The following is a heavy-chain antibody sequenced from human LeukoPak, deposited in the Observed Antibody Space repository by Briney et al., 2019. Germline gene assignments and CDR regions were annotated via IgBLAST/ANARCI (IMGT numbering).Heavy chain of an antibody. Sequence: QPGGSLRLSCAASGFTFSSYGMHWVRQAPGKGLEWVAVISYDGSNKYYADSVKGRFTISRDNSKNTLYLQMNSLRAEDTAVYYCAKDRGLVTTTPNWSDPWGQGTLVTVSS. CDR3: AKDRGLVTTTPNWSDP. CDR2: ISYDGSNK. D-gene: IGHD4-11*01. CDR1: GFTFSSYG. V-gene: IGHV3-30*18. J-gene: IGHJ5*02.